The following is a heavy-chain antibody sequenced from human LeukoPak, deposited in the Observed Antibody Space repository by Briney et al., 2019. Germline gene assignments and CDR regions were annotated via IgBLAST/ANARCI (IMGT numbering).Heavy chain of an antibody. D-gene: IGHD3-10*01. V-gene: IGHV4-59*01. Sequence: PSETLSLTCTVSGGSITTYYCSWIRQSPGKGLEWIGYIYYSGSVTYNPSLKSRVTISVDTSKNQFSLRLSSVTAADTAVYYCARAYYYGSGSYYPNWFDSWGQGTLVTVSS. CDR1: GGSITTYY. CDR3: ARAYYYGSGSYYPNWFDS. CDR2: IYYSGSV. J-gene: IGHJ5*01.